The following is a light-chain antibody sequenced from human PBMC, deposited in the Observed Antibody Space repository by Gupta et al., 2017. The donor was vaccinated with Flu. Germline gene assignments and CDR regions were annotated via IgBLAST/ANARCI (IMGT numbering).Light chain of an antibody. Sequence: DIQMIQSPSTLSASVGDRVTITCRASQRISSWLDWYQQKPGKAPKLLIYYASSLESGVPSRFSGSGSGTEFTLTISSLQPDDFATYYCQQYNSYPTFGQGTKVEIK. J-gene: IGKJ1*01. V-gene: IGKV1-5*03. CDR2: YAS. CDR1: QRISSW. CDR3: QQYNSYPT.